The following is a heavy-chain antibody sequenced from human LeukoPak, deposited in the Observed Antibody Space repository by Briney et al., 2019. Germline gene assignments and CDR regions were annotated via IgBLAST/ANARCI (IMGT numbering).Heavy chain of an antibody. CDR3: ARHSSSSYYYYMDV. V-gene: IGHV1-8*01. CDR2: MNPNSGNT. CDR1: GYTFTSYD. Sequence: ASVKVSCKASGYTFTSYDINWVRQATGQGLEWMGWMNPNSGNTGYAQKFQGRVTMTRNTSISTAYMELSSLRSEDTAVYYCARHSSSSYYYYMDVWGKGTTVTVS. D-gene: IGHD6-6*01. J-gene: IGHJ6*03.